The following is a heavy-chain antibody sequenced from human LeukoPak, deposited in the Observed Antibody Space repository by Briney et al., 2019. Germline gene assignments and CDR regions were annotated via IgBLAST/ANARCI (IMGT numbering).Heavy chain of an antibody. CDR1: GFPFSSYS. CDR2: IKPDGTTK. D-gene: IGHD6-13*01. CDR3: ARSIPYGTTWYGRSDY. J-gene: IGHJ4*02. Sequence: PGGSLRLSCAASGFPFSSYSMTWVRQAPEKGLEWVANIKPDGTTKFYVDSVKGRFTISRDNALNSLYLQMNSLRAEDTAIYYCARSIPYGTTWYGRSDYWGQGTLVTVSS. V-gene: IGHV3-7*03.